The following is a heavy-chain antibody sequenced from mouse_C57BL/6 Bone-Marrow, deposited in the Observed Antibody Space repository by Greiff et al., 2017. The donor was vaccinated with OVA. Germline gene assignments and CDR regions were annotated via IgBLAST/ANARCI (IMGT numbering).Heavy chain of an antibody. CDR1: GFNIKDDY. D-gene: IGHD2-1*01. CDR3: TTYGNYPYYFDY. J-gene: IGHJ2*01. V-gene: IGHV14-4*01. Sequence: EVQLQQSGAELVRPRASVKLSCTASGFNIKDDYMHWVKQRPEQGLEWIGWIDPENGDTEYASKFQGKATITADTSSNTAYLQLSSLTSEDTAVYYCTTYGNYPYYFDYWGQGTTLTVSS. CDR2: IDPENGDT.